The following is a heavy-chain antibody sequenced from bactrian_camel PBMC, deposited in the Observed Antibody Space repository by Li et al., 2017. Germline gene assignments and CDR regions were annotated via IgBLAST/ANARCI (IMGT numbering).Heavy chain of an antibody. V-gene: IGHV3S56*01. CDR3: AARPLVPLIARLFCKSFGH. J-gene: IGHJ6*01. Sequence: HVQLVESGGGSVQAGEFLRLSCTASGFTLGVADMGWYRQDAGNECELVSSIRSNGSTYYSDSVKGRFTISRDIAKPSRDITKATAYPQMNSLKREDTSMYYCAARPLVPLIARLFCKSFGHWGQGTQVTVS. D-gene: IGHD4*01. CDR2: IRSNGST. CDR1: GFTLGVAD.